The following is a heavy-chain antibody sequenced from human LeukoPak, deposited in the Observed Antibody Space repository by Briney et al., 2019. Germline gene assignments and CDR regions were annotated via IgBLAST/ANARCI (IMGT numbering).Heavy chain of an antibody. D-gene: IGHD3-10*01. CDR2: ISSSGSTI. CDR3: AREGYYYGSGSDTPSFDY. V-gene: IGHV3-11*01. CDR1: GFTFSDYY. J-gene: IGHJ4*02. Sequence: GGSLRLSCAASGFTFSDYYMSWIRQAPGKGLEWVSYISSSGSTIYYADSVKGRFTISRDNAKNSLYLQMNSLRAEDTAAYYCAREGYYYGSGSDTPSFDYWGQGTLVTVSS.